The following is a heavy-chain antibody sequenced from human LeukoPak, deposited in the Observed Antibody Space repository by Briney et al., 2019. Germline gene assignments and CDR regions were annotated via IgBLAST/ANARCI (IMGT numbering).Heavy chain of an antibody. D-gene: IGHD3-3*01. CDR2: ITGDCNYI. CDR1: GFTFNDYT. V-gene: IGHV3-21*01. J-gene: IGHJ4*02. CDR3: ARERNFYYFDY. Sequence: GGSLRLSCAASGFTFNDYTMTWVRQAPGKALEWVSSITGDCNYIFYADSVKGRFTISRDNAQNSLFLELNSLRGEDTAVYYCARERNFYYFDYWGQGALVTVSS.